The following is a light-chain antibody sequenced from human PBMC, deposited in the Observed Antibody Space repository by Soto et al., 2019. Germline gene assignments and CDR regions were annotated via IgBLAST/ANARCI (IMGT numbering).Light chain of an antibody. Sequence: DIRMTQSPSSLSTSVGDRVTITCRASQSISDYLNWYQQKPGKAPNLLVYAASTLQTGVPSRFSGSGSGTDFTLTISSLQPEDFATYYCQQTYNTPSTFGGGTKVDIK. CDR1: QSISDY. J-gene: IGKJ4*01. V-gene: IGKV1-39*01. CDR2: AAS. CDR3: QQTYNTPST.